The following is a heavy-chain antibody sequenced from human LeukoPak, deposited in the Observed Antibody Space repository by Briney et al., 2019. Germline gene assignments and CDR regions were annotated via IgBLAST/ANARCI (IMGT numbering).Heavy chain of an antibody. CDR1: GGSISSYY. V-gene: IGHV4-4*07. D-gene: IGHD6-19*01. CDR3: ARMGSSGWYEENWFDP. J-gene: IGHJ5*02. Sequence: SETLSLTCTVSGGSISSYYWSWLRQPAGKGLEWIGRIYTSGSTNYNPSLKRRVTMSVDTSKNQFSLKLSSVTAADTAVYYCARMGSSGWYEENWFDPWGQGTLVTVSS. CDR2: IYTSGST.